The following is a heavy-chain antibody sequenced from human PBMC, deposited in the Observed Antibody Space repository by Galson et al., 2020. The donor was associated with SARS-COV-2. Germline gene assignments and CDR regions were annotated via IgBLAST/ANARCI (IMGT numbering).Heavy chain of an antibody. CDR3: AKGRGSYYFGGSVDYMDV. CDR2: ISISGGTT. Sequence: GGYLRLSCAASGFSFSSYAMNWVRQAPGKGLEWVSGISISGGTTYYADSVKGRFTISRDNSKNMLYLQMNSLRAEDTAVYYCAKGRGSYYFGGSVDYMDVWGKGTTVTVSS. J-gene: IGHJ6*03. D-gene: IGHD1-26*01. CDR1: GFSFSSYA. V-gene: IGHV3-23*01.